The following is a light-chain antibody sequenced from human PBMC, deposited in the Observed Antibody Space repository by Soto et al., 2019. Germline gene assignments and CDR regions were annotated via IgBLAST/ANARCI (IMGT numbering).Light chain of an antibody. Sequence: QSVLTQPPSASGSPGQSVTISCTGTSSDVGGYNYVSWYQQHPGNAPKLMIYEVNKRPSGVPDRFSGSKSGNTASLTVSGLQAEDEADYYCNSYAGSPYVFGTGTKLTVL. J-gene: IGLJ1*01. V-gene: IGLV2-8*01. CDR3: NSYAGSPYV. CDR2: EVN. CDR1: SSDVGGYNY.